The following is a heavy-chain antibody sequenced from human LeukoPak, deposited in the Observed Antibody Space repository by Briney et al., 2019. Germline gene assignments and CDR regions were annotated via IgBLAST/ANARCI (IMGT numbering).Heavy chain of an antibody. V-gene: IGHV3-23*01. CDR2: ISGSGGST. CDR3: AKKGVYYYGSGSYYNDAFDI. Sequence: GGSLRLSSAASGFTFSSYAMSWVRQAPGKGLEWVSAISGSGGSTYYADSVKGRFTISRDNSKNTLYLQMNSLRAEDTAVYYCAKKGVYYYGSGSYYNDAFDIWGQGTMVTVSS. J-gene: IGHJ3*02. CDR1: GFTFSSYA. D-gene: IGHD3-10*01.